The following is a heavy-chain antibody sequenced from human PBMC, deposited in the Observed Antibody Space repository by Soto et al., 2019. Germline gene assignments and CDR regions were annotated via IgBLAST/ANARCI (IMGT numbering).Heavy chain of an antibody. J-gene: IGHJ5*02. CDR3: ARDRSDSSSWYNWFDP. Sequence: GASVKVSCKASGYTFTGYYMHWVRQAPGQGLEWMGWINPNSGGTNYAQKFQGWVTMTRDTSISTAYMELSRLRSDDTAVYYCARDRSDSSSWYNWFDPWGQGTLVTVSS. D-gene: IGHD6-13*01. CDR1: GYTFTGYY. V-gene: IGHV1-2*04. CDR2: INPNSGGT.